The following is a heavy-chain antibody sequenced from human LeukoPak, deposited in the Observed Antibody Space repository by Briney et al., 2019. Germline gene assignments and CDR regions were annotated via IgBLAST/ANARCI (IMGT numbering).Heavy chain of an antibody. CDR1: GGTFSSYA. CDR2: IIPIFGTA. Sequence: ASVKVSCKASGGTFSSYAISWVRQAPGQGLEWMGGIIPIFGTANCAQKFQGRVTITADESTSTAYMELSSLRSEDTAVYYCARAVEGYSSSQEDYWGQGTLVTVSS. J-gene: IGHJ4*02. V-gene: IGHV1-69*13. D-gene: IGHD6-13*01. CDR3: ARAVEGYSSSQEDY.